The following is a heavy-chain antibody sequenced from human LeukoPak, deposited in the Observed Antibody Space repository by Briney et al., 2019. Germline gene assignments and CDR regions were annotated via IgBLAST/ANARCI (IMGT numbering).Heavy chain of an antibody. J-gene: IGHJ4*02. CDR2: IKSKTDGGTT. Sequence: GGSLRLSCAASGSTFSDYYMSWIRQAPGKGLEWVGRIKSKTDGGTTDYAAPVKGRFTISRDDSKNTLYLQMNSLKTEDTAVYYCTTDIVVVPAAIDSDDYWGQGTLVTVSS. V-gene: IGHV3-15*01. D-gene: IGHD2-2*02. CDR3: TTDIVVVPAAIDSDDY. CDR1: GSTFSDYY.